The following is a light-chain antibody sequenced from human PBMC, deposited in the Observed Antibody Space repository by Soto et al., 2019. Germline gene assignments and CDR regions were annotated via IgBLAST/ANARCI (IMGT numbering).Light chain of an antibody. CDR1: QSVSSY. V-gene: IGKV3-11*01. CDR2: DAS. Sequence: EIVLTQSPATLSLSPGERATLSCRASQSVSSYLAWYQQKPGQAPRPLIYDASTRATGIPARFSGSGSGTAFTLTISSLVPEDVAVYYCQQRSNWPPLTFGGGTKVDIK. CDR3: QQRSNWPPLT. J-gene: IGKJ4*01.